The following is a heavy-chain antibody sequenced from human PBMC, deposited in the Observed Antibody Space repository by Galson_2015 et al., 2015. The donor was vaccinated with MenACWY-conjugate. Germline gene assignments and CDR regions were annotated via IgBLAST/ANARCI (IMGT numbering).Heavy chain of an antibody. Sequence: PALVKPTQTLTLTCTFSGFSLSTSGMRVSWIRQPPGKALEWLARIDWDDDKFYSTSLKTRLTISKDTSKNQVVLTMTNMDPVDTATYYCVRGSGLSDAFDIWGQGTMVAVSS. CDR3: VRGSGLSDAFDI. CDR1: GFSLSTSGMR. J-gene: IGHJ3*02. CDR2: IDWDDDK. V-gene: IGHV2-70*04. D-gene: IGHD3-16*01.